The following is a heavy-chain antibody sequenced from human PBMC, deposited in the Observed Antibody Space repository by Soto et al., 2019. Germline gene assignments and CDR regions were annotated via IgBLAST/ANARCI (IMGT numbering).Heavy chain of an antibody. D-gene: IGHD2-2*02. CDR2: ISGSGGST. Sequence: EVQVLESGGGLVQPGGSLRLSCAASGFTFSSYAMSWVRQAPGKGLEWVSTISGSGGSTYDADSVKGRFTIPRDNSKNTLYLQMNSLRAEDTAVYYCAKDRGLGSTSWYNGWFDPWGQGTLVTVSS. V-gene: IGHV3-23*01. CDR1: GFTFSSYA. CDR3: AKDRGLGSTSWYNGWFDP. J-gene: IGHJ5*02.